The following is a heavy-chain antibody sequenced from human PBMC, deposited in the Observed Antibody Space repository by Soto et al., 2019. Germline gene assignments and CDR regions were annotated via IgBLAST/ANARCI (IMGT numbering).Heavy chain of an antibody. CDR1: GFTFDDYA. CDR2: ISWNSGSI. CDR3: AKDIAGFPPGYFDY. Sequence: HPGGSLRLSCAASGFTFDDYAMHWVRQAPGKGLEWVSGISWNSGSIGYADSVKGRFTISRDNAKNSLYLQMNSLRAEDTALYYCAKDIAGFPPGYFDYWGQGTLVTVSS. D-gene: IGHD3-10*01. J-gene: IGHJ4*02. V-gene: IGHV3-9*01.